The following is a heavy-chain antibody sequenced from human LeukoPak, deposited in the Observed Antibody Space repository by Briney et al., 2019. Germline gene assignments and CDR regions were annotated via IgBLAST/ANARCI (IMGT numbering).Heavy chain of an antibody. D-gene: IGHD6-6*01. CDR2: IYYSGST. Sequence: SETLSLTCAVYGGSFSGYYWSWIRQPPGKGLEWIGYIYYSGSTNYNPSLKSRVTISVDTSKNRFSLKLSSVTAADTAVYYCARVCRSSSLYYYYYYMDVWGKGTTVTVSS. CDR1: GGSFSGYY. V-gene: IGHV4-59*01. J-gene: IGHJ6*03. CDR3: ARVCRSSSLYYYYYYMDV.